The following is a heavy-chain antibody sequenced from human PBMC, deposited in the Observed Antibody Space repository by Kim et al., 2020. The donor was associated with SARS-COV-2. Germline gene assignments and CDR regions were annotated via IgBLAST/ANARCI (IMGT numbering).Heavy chain of an antibody. V-gene: IGHV5-51*01. CDR2: IYPGDSDT. J-gene: IGHJ6*02. CDR3: ARQGSGYCSGGSCHKADYYYYGMDV. Sequence: GESLKISCKGSGYSFTSYWIGWVRQMPGKGLEWMGIIYPGDSDTSYSPSFQGQVTISADKSISTAYLQWSSLKASDTAMYYCARQGSGYCSGGSCHKADYYYYGMDVWGQGTTVTVSS. D-gene: IGHD2-15*01. CDR1: GYSFTSYW.